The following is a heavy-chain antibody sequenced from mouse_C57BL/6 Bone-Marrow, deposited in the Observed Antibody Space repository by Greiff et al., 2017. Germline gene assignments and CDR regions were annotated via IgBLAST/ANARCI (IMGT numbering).Heavy chain of an antibody. D-gene: IGHD2-1*01. J-gene: IGHJ4*01. CDR3: ARRMVTDYYAMDY. Sequence: EVKVIESGGGLVQPGGSLKLSCAASGFTFSDYYMYWVRQTPEKRLEWVAYISNGGGSTYYPDTVKGRFTISRDNAKNTLYLQMSRLKSEDTAMYYCARRMVTDYYAMDYWGQGTSVTVSS. V-gene: IGHV5-12*01. CDR2: ISNGGGST. CDR1: GFTFSDYY.